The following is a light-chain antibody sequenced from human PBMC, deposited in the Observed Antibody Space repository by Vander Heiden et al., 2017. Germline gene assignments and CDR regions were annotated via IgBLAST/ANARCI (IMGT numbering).Light chain of an antibody. CDR1: NFTIGSGHH. J-gene: IGLJ2*01. Sequence: QSVLTQPPSVSGAPGQRVTISCRGGNFTIGSGHHLYWYQQLPGPAPKPLISGTDARAPGVADRFSGSKSGTSASLAITGLQAEDEGDYYCQSYDSSLSGSLVVFGGGTKLTVL. CDR3: QSYDSSLSGSLVV. V-gene: IGLV1-40*01. CDR2: GTD.